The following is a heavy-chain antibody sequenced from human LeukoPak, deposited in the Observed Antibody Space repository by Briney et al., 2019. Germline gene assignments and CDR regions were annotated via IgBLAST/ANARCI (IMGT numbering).Heavy chain of an antibody. Sequence: PSETLSLTCAVYGGSFSGYYWSWIRQPPGKGLEWIGEINQSGSTNYNPSLKSRVTISVDTSKNQFSLKLSSVTAADTAAYYCARGRSSSSWYFGPPFDYWGQGTLVTVSS. CDR2: INQSGST. D-gene: IGHD6-13*01. J-gene: IGHJ4*02. V-gene: IGHV4-34*01. CDR1: GGSFSGYY. CDR3: ARGRSSSSWYFGPPFDY.